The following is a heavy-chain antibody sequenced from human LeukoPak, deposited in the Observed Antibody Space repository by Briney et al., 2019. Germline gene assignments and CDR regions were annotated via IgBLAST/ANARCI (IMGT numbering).Heavy chain of an antibody. D-gene: IGHD3-22*01. V-gene: IGHV1-2*02. CDR3: ASGYDSSGYTLDY. CDR1: GYTFTGYY. J-gene: IGHJ4*02. Sequence: ASVKVSCKASGYTFTGYYMHWVRQAPGQGLEWMGWINPNSGGTNYAQKFQGRVTMIRDTSISTAYMELSRLRSDDTAVYYCASGYDSSGYTLDYWGQGTLVTVSS. CDR2: INPNSGGT.